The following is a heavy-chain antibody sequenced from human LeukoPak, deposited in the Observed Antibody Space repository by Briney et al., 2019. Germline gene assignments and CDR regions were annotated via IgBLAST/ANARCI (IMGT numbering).Heavy chain of an antibody. CDR3: ARGGPKGAFDI. J-gene: IGHJ3*02. CDR1: GFTFGDYG. V-gene: IGHV3-7*01. Sequence: PGGSLRLSCITSGFTFGDYGLSWVRQAPGKGLEWVVNIQEDGSEKYYVDSVKGRFTISRDNAKNSVYLQMDSLRAEDTAVYYRARGGPKGAFDIWGQGTMVTVSS. D-gene: IGHD3/OR15-3a*01. CDR2: IQEDGSEK.